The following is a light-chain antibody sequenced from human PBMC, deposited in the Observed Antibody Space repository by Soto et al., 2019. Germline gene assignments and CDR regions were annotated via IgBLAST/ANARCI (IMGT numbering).Light chain of an antibody. CDR1: QSISSW. CDR2: KAS. J-gene: IGKJ1*01. Sequence: DIQMTQSPSTLSASVGDRVTITCRASQSISSWLAWYQQKPGKAPKRLIYKASSLESGVPSRFSGSGSRTEFTITISSLQPDDFATYAGQQYNSYSPWTFGQGTKVEIK. V-gene: IGKV1-5*03. CDR3: QQYNSYSPWT.